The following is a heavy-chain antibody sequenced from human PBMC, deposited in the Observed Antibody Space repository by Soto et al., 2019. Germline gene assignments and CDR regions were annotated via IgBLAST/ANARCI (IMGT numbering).Heavy chain of an antibody. V-gene: IGHV4-34*01. J-gene: IGHJ6*03. Sequence: QVHLEQWGAGLLKPSETLSLTCAVYGGSLSGYFWSWVRQPPGKGREWIGEINHSGSTNYNPSLRSRVTISVDTSKYQFSLRLSSMTAADSAIYYCASYHYYDFWIGSRHYMDVWGKGTTVTVSS. CDR3: ASYHYYDFWIGSRHYMDV. D-gene: IGHD3-3*01. CDR1: GGSLSGYF. CDR2: INHSGST.